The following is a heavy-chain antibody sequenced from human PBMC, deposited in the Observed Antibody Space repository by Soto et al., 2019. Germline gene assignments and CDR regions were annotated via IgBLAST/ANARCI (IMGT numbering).Heavy chain of an antibody. V-gene: IGHV3-23*01. CDR2: ISGNGGST. Sequence: SLRLSCAASGFTFSTYAMSWVRLAPGKGMEWVACISGNGGSTYYADSVKGRFTISRDNFEDTLYLQMHSLRAEDTAVYYCARDDNPDYWGQGTLVTVSS. D-gene: IGHD1-20*01. J-gene: IGHJ4*02. CDR3: ARDDNPDY. CDR1: GFTFSTYA.